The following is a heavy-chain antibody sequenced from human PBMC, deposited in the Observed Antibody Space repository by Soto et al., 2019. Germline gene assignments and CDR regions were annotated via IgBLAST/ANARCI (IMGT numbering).Heavy chain of an antibody. CDR1: GFTFSTYA. V-gene: IGHV3-33*01. D-gene: IGHD6-13*01. J-gene: IGHJ6*02. CDR2: IWYDGSDK. Sequence: PGGSLRLSCAASGFTFSTYAMHWVRQAPGKGLEWVAVIWYDGSDKYYADSVKGRFTISRDNSRNTLYLQMNSLRAEDTAVYYCAGQYAAAGTHYYHYGMDVCGERPTVTVSS. CDR3: AGQYAAAGTHYYHYGMDV.